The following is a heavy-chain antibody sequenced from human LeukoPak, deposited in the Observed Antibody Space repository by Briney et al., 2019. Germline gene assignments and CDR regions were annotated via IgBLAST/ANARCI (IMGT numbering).Heavy chain of an antibody. V-gene: IGHV4-39*07. J-gene: IGHJ4*02. CDR2: VFYTGKT. CDR1: GGSVSTSDYY. CDR3: ARVFDS. Sequence: SETLSLTYTVSGGSVSTSDYYWGWIRQSPVKGLEWIGDVFYTGKTNYNPSLRGRATISIDTSKNQFSLKLTYVTAADSAVYYCARVFDSWGQGTLVTVSS.